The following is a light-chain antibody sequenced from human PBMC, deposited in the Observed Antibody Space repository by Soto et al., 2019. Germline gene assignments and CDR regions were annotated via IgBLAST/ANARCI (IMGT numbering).Light chain of an antibody. V-gene: IGLV1-51*01. CDR3: GTWDSSLSAGV. CDR2: DNN. J-gene: IGLJ2*01. Sequence: QSVLTQPPSVSAAPGQRVTISCSGSSSNIENNYVSWYQQFPGTAPKLLISDNNKRPSGIPDRFSASKSGTSATLAITGLQTGDEADYYCGTWDSSLSAGVFGGGTKVTVL. CDR1: SSNIENNY.